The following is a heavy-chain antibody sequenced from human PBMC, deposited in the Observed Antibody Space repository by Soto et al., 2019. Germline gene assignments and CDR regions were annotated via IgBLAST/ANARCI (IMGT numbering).Heavy chain of an antibody. Sequence: PSETLSLTCTVSGGSISSYYWSWIRQPPGKGLEWIGYIYYSGSTNYSPSLKSRVTISVDTSKNQFSLKLSSVTAADTAVYYCARIQPEYSYGYMFDPWGQGTLVTVSS. J-gene: IGHJ5*02. CDR1: GGSISSYY. CDR3: ARIQPEYSYGYMFDP. V-gene: IGHV4-59*08. CDR2: IYYSGST. D-gene: IGHD5-18*01.